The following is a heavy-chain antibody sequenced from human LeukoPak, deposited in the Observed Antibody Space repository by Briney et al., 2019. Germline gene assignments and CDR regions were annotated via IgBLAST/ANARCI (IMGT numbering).Heavy chain of an antibody. D-gene: IGHD3-10*01. CDR1: GFTFSSYS. V-gene: IGHV3-21*01. CDR3: ARDGSYYGSGSYYNGLDY. CDR2: ISSSSSYI. J-gene: IGHJ4*02. Sequence: GGSLRLSCAASGFTFSSYSMNWVRQAPGKGLEWVSSISSSSSYIYYADSVKGRFTISRDNAKNSLYLQMNSLRAEDTAVYYCARDGSYYGSGSYYNGLDYWGQGTLVTVSS.